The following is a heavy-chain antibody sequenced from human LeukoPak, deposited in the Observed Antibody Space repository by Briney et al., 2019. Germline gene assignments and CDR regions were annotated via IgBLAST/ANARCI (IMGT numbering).Heavy chain of an antibody. Sequence: GASVKVSCKAFGYRFTGCYMHWVRQAPGQGLEWMGWINPNSGVTNYAQNFQGRVSMTRDTSISTAYMELSRLRSDDTAVYYCARQQEVSGYFDYWGQGTLVTVSS. CDR2: INPNSGVT. J-gene: IGHJ4*02. CDR1: GYRFTGCY. D-gene: IGHD3-16*02. V-gene: IGHV1-2*02. CDR3: ARQQEVSGYFDY.